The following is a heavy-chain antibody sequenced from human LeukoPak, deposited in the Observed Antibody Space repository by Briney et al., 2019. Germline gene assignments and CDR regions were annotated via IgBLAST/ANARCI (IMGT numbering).Heavy chain of an antibody. Sequence: PSETLSLTCTVSGGSISSSSYYWGWIRQPPGKGLEWIGSIYYSGSTYYNPSLKSRVTISVDTSKNQFSLKLSSVTAADTAMYYCARHKDDYDDYVWNYWGQGTLVTVSS. CDR1: GGSISSSSYY. D-gene: IGHD4-17*01. CDR2: IYYSGST. V-gene: IGHV4-39*01. CDR3: ARHKDDYDDYVWNY. J-gene: IGHJ4*02.